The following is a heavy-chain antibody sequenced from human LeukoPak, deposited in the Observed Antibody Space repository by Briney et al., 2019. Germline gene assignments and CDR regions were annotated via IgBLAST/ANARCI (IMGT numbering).Heavy chain of an antibody. Sequence: SETLSLTCTXTGGSISXXXXXXXXXPPGKXXXWIGYXYFSGSTSYXHTLKSRVTIXXXXXXNQFSLKLSSVAAADTAVYYCARSYDTNFDYWGQGTLVTVSS. CDR1: GGSISXXX. D-gene: IGHD3-3*01. J-gene: IGHJ4*02. CDR2: XYFSGST. CDR3: ARSYDTNFDY. V-gene: IGHV4-59*01.